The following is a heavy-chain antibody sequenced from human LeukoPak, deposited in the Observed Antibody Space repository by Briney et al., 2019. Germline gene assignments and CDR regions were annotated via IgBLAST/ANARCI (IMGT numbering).Heavy chain of an antibody. CDR1: GDSINDYY. J-gene: IGHJ5*02. D-gene: IGHD2-2*01. V-gene: IGHV4-59*12. CDR2: IHYTGTT. Sequence: SETLSLTCTVSGDSINDYYWSWIRQSPGKGLEWIGYIHYTGTTNYNPSLKSRVTISVDTSKNQFSLKLSSVTAADTAVYYCARATGECSSTSCYGFWFDPWCQGPLATVSA. CDR3: ARATGECSSTSCYGFWFDP.